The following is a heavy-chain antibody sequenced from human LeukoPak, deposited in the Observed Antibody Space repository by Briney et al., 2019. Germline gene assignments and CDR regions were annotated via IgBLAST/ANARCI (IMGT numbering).Heavy chain of an antibody. CDR3: AKVSGGDGYKDYFDY. J-gene: IGHJ4*02. CDR2: ISGSGGST. V-gene: IGHV3-23*01. CDR1: GFTFSSYA. D-gene: IGHD5-24*01. Sequence: GGYLRLSCAASGFTFSSYAMSWVRQAPGKGLEWVSLISGSGGSTYYADSVEGRFTISRDISKNTLYLQMNSLRAEDTAVYYCAKVSGGDGYKDYFDYWGQGTLVTVSS.